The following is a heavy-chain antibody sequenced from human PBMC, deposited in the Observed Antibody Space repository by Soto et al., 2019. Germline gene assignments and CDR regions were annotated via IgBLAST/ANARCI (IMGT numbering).Heavy chain of an antibody. D-gene: IGHD5-18*01. V-gene: IGHV3-30*03. CDR3: ARIPDQLLFGYSYELEDY. J-gene: IGHJ4*02. CDR2: ISYDGSNK. Sequence: GGSLRLSCAASGFTFSSYGMHWVRQAPGKGLEWVAVISYDGSNKYYADSVKGRFTISRDNSKDTLYLQMNSLRAEDTAVYYCARIPDQLLFGYSYELEDYWGQGTLVTVSS. CDR1: GFTFSSYG.